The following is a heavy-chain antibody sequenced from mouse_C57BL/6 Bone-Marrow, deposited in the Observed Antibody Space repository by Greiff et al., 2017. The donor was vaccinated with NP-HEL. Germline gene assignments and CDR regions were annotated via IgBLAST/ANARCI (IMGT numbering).Heavy chain of an antibody. V-gene: IGHV5-4*01. Sequence: EVQLQESGGGLVKPGGSLKLSCAASGFTFSSYAMSWVRQTPEKRLEWVATISDGGSYTYYPDNVKGRFTISRDNAKNNLYLQMSHLKSEDTAMYYCARDRDYYGSSYDWYFDVWGTGTTVTVSS. D-gene: IGHD1-1*01. J-gene: IGHJ1*03. CDR2: ISDGGSYT. CDR3: ARDRDYYGSSYDWYFDV. CDR1: GFTFSSYA.